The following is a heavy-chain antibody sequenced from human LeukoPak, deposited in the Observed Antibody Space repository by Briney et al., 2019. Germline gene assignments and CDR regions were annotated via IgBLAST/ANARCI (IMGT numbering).Heavy chain of an antibody. CDR2: IIPIFGIA. V-gene: IGHV1-69*04. CDR3: ASSIVVVPAAMKGNWFDP. Sequence: GASVKVSCKASGGTFSSYAISWVRQAPGQGLEWMGRIIPIFGIANYAQKFQGRVTITADKSTSTAYMELSSLRSEDTAVYYCASSIVVVPAAMKGNWFDPWGQGTLVTVSP. D-gene: IGHD2-2*01. CDR1: GGTFSSYA. J-gene: IGHJ5*02.